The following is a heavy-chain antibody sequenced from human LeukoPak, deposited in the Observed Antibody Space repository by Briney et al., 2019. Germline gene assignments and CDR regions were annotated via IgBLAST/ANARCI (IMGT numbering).Heavy chain of an antibody. J-gene: IGHJ4*02. Sequence: GGSLRLSCAASGFSFSSYAVRWVRQAPGKGLEWVSSISRSGDTTYYADSVKGRFTISRDNSKNTLYLQMNSLRAEDTAVYFCADSNYWYPIDYWGQGTLVTVSS. CDR3: ADSNYWYPIDY. V-gene: IGHV3-23*01. CDR2: ISRSGDTT. CDR1: GFSFSSYA. D-gene: IGHD4-11*01.